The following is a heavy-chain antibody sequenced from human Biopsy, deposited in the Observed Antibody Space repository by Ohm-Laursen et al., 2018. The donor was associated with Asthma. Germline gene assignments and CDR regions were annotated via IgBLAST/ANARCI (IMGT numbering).Heavy chain of an antibody. Sequence: ASVKVSCKSLGGTFNTYVIGWVRQAPGQGLEWLGWINSVFGTTTYPQKFQDRVTITADESTSTVYMELSSLRSEDTAVYYCARKAGSCISRTCYSLDFWGQGTLVTVSS. D-gene: IGHD2-2*01. CDR3: ARKAGSCISRTCYSLDF. J-gene: IGHJ4*02. CDR1: GGTFNTYV. CDR2: INSVFGTT. V-gene: IGHV1-69*13.